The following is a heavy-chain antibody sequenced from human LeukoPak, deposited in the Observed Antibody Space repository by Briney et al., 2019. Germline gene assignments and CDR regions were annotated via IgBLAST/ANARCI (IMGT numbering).Heavy chain of an antibody. V-gene: IGHV4-39*01. CDR2: IHYSGNT. CDR3: AKPTFASYSSGYHY. Sequence: SETLSLTCTVSGGSISGSSNYWGWIRQPPGKGLEWIGSIHYSGNTYYNPSLKSRVTISVDTSENQFSLKLTSVTAADTAVYYCAKPTFASYSSGYHYGGQGPLVTVS. J-gene: IGHJ4*02. CDR1: GGSISGSSNY. D-gene: IGHD3-22*01.